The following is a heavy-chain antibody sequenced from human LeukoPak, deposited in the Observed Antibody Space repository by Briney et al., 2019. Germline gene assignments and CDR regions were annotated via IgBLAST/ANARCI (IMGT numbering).Heavy chain of an antibody. CDR1: GGSISTYY. V-gene: IGHV4-59*01. D-gene: IGHD6-19*01. Sequence: TSETLSLTCTVSGGSISTYYWSWIRQPPGKGLEWIGYIYYSGSTSYNPSLKSRVTISLDTSKNQFSLNLSSVTAADTAVYYCARGWGAVAGQLGYWGQGTLVTVSS. CDR3: ARGWGAVAGQLGY. J-gene: IGHJ4*02. CDR2: IYYSGST.